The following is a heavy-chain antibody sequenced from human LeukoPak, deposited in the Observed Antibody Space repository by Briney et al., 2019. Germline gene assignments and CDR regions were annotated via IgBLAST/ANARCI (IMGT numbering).Heavy chain of an antibody. CDR2: ISAYNGNT. CDR1: GYSFTSYW. J-gene: IGHJ4*02. D-gene: IGHD3-10*01. Sequence: GESLKISCKGSGYSFTSYWIGWVRQAPGQGLEWMGWISAYNGNTNYAQKLQGRVTMTTDTSTSTAYMELRSLRSDDTAVYYCARDQMLVRGVPRGDYWGQGTLVTVSS. CDR3: ARDQMLVRGVPRGDY. V-gene: IGHV1-18*04.